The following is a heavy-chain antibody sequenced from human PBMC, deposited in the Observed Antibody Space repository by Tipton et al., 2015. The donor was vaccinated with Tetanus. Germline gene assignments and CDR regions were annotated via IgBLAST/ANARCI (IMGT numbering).Heavy chain of an antibody. D-gene: IGHD2-2*01. CDR2: LDYSGNT. V-gene: IGHV4-39*01. CDR3: ARGVPYSTTMGSDWFDP. J-gene: IGHJ5*02. CDR1: GGSISSSYYY. Sequence: TLSLTCTVSGGSISSSYYYWGWIRQPPGKGLEWIGSLDYSGNTYYNSSLMSRVTISVDTSKNQFSLRLNSVTAVDTAVYYCARGVPYSTTMGSDWFDPWGQGTLVTVSS.